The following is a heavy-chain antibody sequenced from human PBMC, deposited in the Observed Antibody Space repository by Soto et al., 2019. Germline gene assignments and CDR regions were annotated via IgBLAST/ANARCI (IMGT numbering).Heavy chain of an antibody. J-gene: IGHJ4*02. V-gene: IGHV3-23*01. CDR2: ISGSGGST. D-gene: IGHD3-22*01. Sequence: SLRLSCAASGFTFSSYAMSWVRQAPGKGLEWVSAISGSGGSTYYADSVKGRFTISRDNSKNTLYLQMNSLRAEDTAVYYCAKNPGYYYDSTGYHFDYWGQGTLVTVLL. CDR1: GFTFSSYA. CDR3: AKNPGYYYDSTGYHFDY.